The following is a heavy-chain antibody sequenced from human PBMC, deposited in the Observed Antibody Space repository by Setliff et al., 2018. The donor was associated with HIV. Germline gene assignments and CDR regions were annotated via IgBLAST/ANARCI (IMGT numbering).Heavy chain of an antibody. V-gene: IGHV3-74*01. CDR1: GFTFDRFW. J-gene: IGHJ4*02. Sequence: GGSLRLSCAASGFTFDRFWMHWVRQAPGKGLVWVSRVNRDGSSTTYADSVKDRFTISRDNAKNTLYLQVNSLRAEDTGVYYCHSGYDTEEQSYFDYWGQGALVTVSS. D-gene: IGHD5-12*01. CDR2: VNRDGSST. CDR3: HSGYDTEEQSYFDY.